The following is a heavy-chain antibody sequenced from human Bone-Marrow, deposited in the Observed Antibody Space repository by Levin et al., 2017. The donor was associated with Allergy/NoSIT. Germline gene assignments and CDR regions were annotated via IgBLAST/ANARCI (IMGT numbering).Heavy chain of an antibody. Sequence: GGSLRLSCAASGFTFSSYGMHWVRQAPGKGLEWVAVIWYDGSNKYYADSVKGRFTISRDNSKNTLYLQMNSLRAEDTAVYYCARDNWGYSSGWTPKLLQLGFGPFDPWGQGTLVTVSS. V-gene: IGHV3-33*01. CDR3: ARDNWGYSSGWTPKLLQLGFGPFDP. CDR2: IWYDGSNK. CDR1: GFTFSSYG. J-gene: IGHJ5*02. D-gene: IGHD6-19*01.